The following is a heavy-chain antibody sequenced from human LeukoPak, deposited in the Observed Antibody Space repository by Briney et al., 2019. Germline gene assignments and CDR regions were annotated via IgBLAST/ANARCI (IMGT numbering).Heavy chain of an antibody. J-gene: IGHJ4*02. CDR2: IYSDGSST. CDR1: GFSSNTYW. CDR3: ARGASGYGNFDY. D-gene: IGHD5-12*01. V-gene: IGHV3-74*01. Sequence: PGGSLRLSCAASGFSSNTYWMHWVRQAPGKGLVWVSRIYSDGSSTYYADSVKGRFTCSRDNAKNTVYLQMNSLRAEDTAVYYCARGASGYGNFDYWGQGTLVTVSS.